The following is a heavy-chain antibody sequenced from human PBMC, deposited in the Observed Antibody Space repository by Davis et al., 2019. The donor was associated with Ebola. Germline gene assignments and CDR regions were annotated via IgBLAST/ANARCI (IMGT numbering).Heavy chain of an antibody. V-gene: IGHV4-39*01. D-gene: IGHD3-3*01. CDR1: GGSLTNSLNY. CDR2: AHFGGST. CDR3: ARRAETTIFGVVKGWFDP. J-gene: IGHJ5*02. Sequence: GSLRLSCTVSGGSLTNSLNYWTWLRQPPGKGLEWIGSAHFGGSTFYNPSLKSRVTISVDTSRNQFSLKVTSVTAADTALYYCARRAETTIFGVVKGWFDPWGQGTLVTVSS.